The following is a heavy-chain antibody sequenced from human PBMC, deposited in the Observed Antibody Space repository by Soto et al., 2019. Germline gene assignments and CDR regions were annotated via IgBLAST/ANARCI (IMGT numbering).Heavy chain of an antibody. CDR1: GGSFSGYY. D-gene: IGHD3-22*01. J-gene: IGHJ4*02. Sequence: AETLRLTCAVYGGSFSGYYWSWIRQPPGNGLEWIGEINNRGGTIYNPSLKSRVTISVDTSKSQFSLKLTSVTAADRAVYYCARGSVDTVDSRGFYEYWGQGTTVTVSS. CDR3: ARGSVDTVDSRGFYEY. V-gene: IGHV4-34*01. CDR2: INNRGGT.